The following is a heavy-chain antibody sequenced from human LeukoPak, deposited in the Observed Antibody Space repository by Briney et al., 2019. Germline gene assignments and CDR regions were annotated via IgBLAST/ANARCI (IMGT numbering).Heavy chain of an antibody. V-gene: IGHV3-30*04. CDR2: ISYDGSNK. CDR1: GFTFSSYA. Sequence: PGRSLRLSCAASGFTFSSYAMHWVRQAPGKGLEWVAVISYDGSNKYYADSVKGRFTISRDNSENTLYLQMNSLRAEDTAVYYCAHGTMYQLDYWGQGTLVTVSS. D-gene: IGHD2-2*01. J-gene: IGHJ4*02. CDR3: AHGTMYQLDY.